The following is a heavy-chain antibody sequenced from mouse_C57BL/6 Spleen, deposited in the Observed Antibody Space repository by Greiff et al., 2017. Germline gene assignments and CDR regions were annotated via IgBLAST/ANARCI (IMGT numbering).Heavy chain of an antibody. CDR2: ISSGGDYI. D-gene: IGHD1-1*01. V-gene: IGHV5-9-1*02. CDR3: TRDYGSSQAWFAY. Sequence: EVKVEESGEGLVKPGGSLKLSCAASGFTFSSYAMSWVRQTPEKRLEWVAYISSGGDYIYYADTVKGRFTISRDNARNTLYLQMSSLKSEDTAMYYCTRDYGSSQAWFAYWGQGTLVTVSA. J-gene: IGHJ3*01. CDR1: GFTFSSYA.